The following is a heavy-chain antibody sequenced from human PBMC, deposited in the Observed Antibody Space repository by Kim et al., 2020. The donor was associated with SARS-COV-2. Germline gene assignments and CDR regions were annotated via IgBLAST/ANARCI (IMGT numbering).Heavy chain of an antibody. CDR3: ARVQSSSGWYGDLYGLDV. D-gene: IGHD6-19*01. J-gene: IGHJ6*02. V-gene: IGHV3-30*01. Sequence: KGRFTISRDKSKNKLYLQMNSLRAEDTAVYYCARVQSSSGWYGDLYGLDVWGQGTTVTVSS.